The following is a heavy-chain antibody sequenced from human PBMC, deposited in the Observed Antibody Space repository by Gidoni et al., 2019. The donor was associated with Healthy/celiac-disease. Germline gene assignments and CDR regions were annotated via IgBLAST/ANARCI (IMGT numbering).Heavy chain of an antibody. J-gene: IGHJ4*02. D-gene: IGHD3-22*01. V-gene: IGHV3-48*03. Sequence: EVQLVESGGGLVQPGGSLRLSWAASGFTFSSYEMNWVRQAPGQGLEWISYISSSGSTIYYADSVKGRFTISRDNAKNSMYLQMNSLRAEDTAVYYCARELGYDSSGWWGQGTLVTVSS. CDR2: ISSSGSTI. CDR3: ARELGYDSSGW. CDR1: GFTFSSYE.